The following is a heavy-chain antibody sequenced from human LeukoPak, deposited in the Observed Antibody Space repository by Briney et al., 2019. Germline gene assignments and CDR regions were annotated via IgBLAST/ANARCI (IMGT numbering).Heavy chain of an antibody. CDR3: ARGNYYDSSGPFRNFDL. V-gene: IGHV1-69*13. Sequence: ASVKVSCKASGYTFTSYGISWVRQAPGQGLEWMGGIIPIFGTANYAQKFQGRVTITADESTSTAYMELSSLRSEDTAVYYCARGNYYDSSGPFRNFDLWGRGTLVTVSS. J-gene: IGHJ2*01. D-gene: IGHD3-22*01. CDR1: GYTFTSYG. CDR2: IIPIFGTA.